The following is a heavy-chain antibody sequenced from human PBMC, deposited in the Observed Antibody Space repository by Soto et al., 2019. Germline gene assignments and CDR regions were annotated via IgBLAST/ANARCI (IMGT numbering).Heavy chain of an antibody. D-gene: IGHD6-13*01. CDR3: ARESSISCHDY. CDR1: GYTFTSYG. CDR2: ISAYNGTT. J-gene: IGHJ4*02. V-gene: IGHV1-18*01. Sequence: QVQLVQSGAEVKKPGASVKVSCKASGYTFTSYGISWVRQAPGQGLEWMGWISAYNGTTNDAQKLQGRVTMTTDTSTSTAYIALRSLRSDDTAVYYCARESSISCHDYWGQGTLVTGSS.